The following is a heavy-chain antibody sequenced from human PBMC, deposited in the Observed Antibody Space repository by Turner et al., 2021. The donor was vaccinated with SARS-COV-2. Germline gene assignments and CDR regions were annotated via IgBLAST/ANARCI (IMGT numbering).Heavy chain of an antibody. CDR2: FYKIGSI. V-gene: IGHV4-59*08. Sequence: QVQLQESGPGLVRPSETLSLTCTVSGGSISSKSWSWIRQSPGRGLEWIGYFYKIGSIDYNPTLRSRVTISVDTSKNQLSLNLIFMTAADTAVYYCARHQGSTSGDDHGMNVWGQGTAVIVSS. J-gene: IGHJ6*02. D-gene: IGHD5-12*01. CDR3: ARHQGSTSGDDHGMNV. CDR1: GGSISSKS.